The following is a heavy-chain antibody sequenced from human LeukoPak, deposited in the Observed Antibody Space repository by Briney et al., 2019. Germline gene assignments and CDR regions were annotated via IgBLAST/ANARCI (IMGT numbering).Heavy chain of an antibody. V-gene: IGHV4-38-2*01. Sequence: SETLSLTCAVSGYSISSGSYWGWIRQPPGKGLEWIGSIHHSGTTYYNSSLKSRVTILVDTSKNQFSVKLSSVTAADTAVYYCARGVGSSSPPSWGQGTLVTVSS. J-gene: IGHJ5*02. CDR3: ARGVGSSSPPS. D-gene: IGHD6-6*01. CDR1: GYSISSGSY. CDR2: IHHSGTT.